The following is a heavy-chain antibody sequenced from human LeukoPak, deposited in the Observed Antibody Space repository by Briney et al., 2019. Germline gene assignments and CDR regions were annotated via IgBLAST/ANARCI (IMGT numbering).Heavy chain of an antibody. CDR2: ISGSGGST. CDR1: GFSFSSYA. V-gene: IGHV3-23*01. J-gene: IGHJ4*02. D-gene: IGHD2-2*01. CDR3: AKDSCSSTSCRWYFDY. Sequence: PGGSLRLSCAASGFSFSSYAMSWVRQAPGKGLEWVSSISGSGGSTYYADSVKGRFTISRDNSKNTLYLQMNSVRAEDTAVYYFAKDSCSSTSCRWYFDYWGQGTLVTVSS.